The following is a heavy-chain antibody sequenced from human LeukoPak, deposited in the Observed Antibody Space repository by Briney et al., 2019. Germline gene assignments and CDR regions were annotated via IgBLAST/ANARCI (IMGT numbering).Heavy chain of an antibody. CDR1: GDSVSSNSVT. CDR2: TYYRSTWYN. V-gene: IGHV6-1*01. CDR3: ARRLTQYDCFDP. D-gene: IGHD2-2*01. J-gene: IGHJ5*02. Sequence: SQTLLLTCAISGDSVSSNSVTWNWIRQSPSRGLEWLGRTYYRSTWYNDYAVSVRGRITVNPDTSKNQFSLHLNSVTPEDTAVYYCARRLTQYDCFDPWGQGILVTVSS.